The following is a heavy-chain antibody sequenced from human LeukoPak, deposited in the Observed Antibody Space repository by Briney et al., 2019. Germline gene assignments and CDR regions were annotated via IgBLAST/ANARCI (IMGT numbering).Heavy chain of an antibody. CDR3: ARGSPLFSSSWYVNY. V-gene: IGHV1-8*01. Sequence: ASVKVSCKASGYTSTSYDINWVRQATGQGLEWVGWMNPNSGNTGYAQKFQGRVTMTRNTSISTAYMELSSLRSEDTAVYYCARGSPLFSSSWYVNYWGQGTLVTVSS. D-gene: IGHD6-13*01. CDR1: GYTSTSYD. J-gene: IGHJ4*02. CDR2: MNPNSGNT.